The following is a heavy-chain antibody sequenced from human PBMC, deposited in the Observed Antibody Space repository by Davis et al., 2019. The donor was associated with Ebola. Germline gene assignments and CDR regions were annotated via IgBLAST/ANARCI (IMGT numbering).Heavy chain of an antibody. V-gene: IGHV7-4-1*02. D-gene: IGHD4-17*01. Sequence: ASVKVSCKASGYTFTNYYMHWVRQAPGQGLEWMGWINTDTGIPTYGQGFTGRFVFSLDTSVRTAYLQINSLQLEDTAVYYCARSKAVHDAFDIWGQGTVVTVSS. CDR3: ARSKAVHDAFDI. J-gene: IGHJ3*02. CDR1: GYTFTNYY. CDR2: INTDTGIP.